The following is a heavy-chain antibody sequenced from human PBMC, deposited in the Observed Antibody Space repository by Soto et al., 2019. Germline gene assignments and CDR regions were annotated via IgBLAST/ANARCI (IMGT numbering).Heavy chain of an antibody. D-gene: IGHD6-19*01. CDR2: IYYSGST. CDR3: ARPGIAVAGAGPVDY. CDR1: GGSISSSSYS. V-gene: IGHV4-39*01. J-gene: IGHJ4*02. Sequence: QLQLQESGPGLVKPSETLSLTCTVSGGSISSSSYSWGWIRQPPGKGLEWIGSIYYSGSTYYNPSLKSRVTISVDTAKNQLSLRLSSVTAADTAVYYCARPGIAVAGAGPVDYWGQGTLVTVSS.